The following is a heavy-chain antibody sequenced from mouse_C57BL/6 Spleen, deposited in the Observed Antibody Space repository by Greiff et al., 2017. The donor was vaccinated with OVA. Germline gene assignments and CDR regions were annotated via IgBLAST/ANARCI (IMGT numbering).Heavy chain of an antibody. CDR3: ARSLAHYYGSSYRAMDY. CDR1: GYTFTSYW. V-gene: IGHV1-50*01. J-gene: IGHJ4*01. CDR2: IDPSDSYT. Sequence: QVQLQQPGAELVKPGASVKLSCKASGYTFTSYWMQWVKQRPGQGLEWIGEIDPSDSYTNYNQKFKGKATLTVDTSSSTAYMQLSSLTSEDSAVYYCARSLAHYYGSSYRAMDYWGQGTSVTVSS. D-gene: IGHD1-1*01.